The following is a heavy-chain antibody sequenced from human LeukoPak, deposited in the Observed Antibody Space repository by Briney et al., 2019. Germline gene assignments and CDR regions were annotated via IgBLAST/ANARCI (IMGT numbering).Heavy chain of an antibody. D-gene: IGHD2-2*02. CDR1: GYTFTGYY. V-gene: IGHV1-2*02. CDR2: INPNSGGT. Sequence: GASVKVSCKASGYTFTGYYMHWVRQAPGQGLEWMGWINPNSGGTNYAQKFQGRVTMTRDTSISTAYMELSRLRSEDTAVYYCASAIVVVPAAILFQHWGQGTLVTVSS. CDR3: ASAIVVVPAAILFQH. J-gene: IGHJ1*01.